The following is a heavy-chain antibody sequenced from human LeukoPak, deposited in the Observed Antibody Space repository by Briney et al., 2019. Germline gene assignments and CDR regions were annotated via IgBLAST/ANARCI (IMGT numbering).Heavy chain of an antibody. V-gene: IGHV3-30-3*01. Sequence: GGSLRLSCAASGFTFSSYAMHWVRQAPGRGLEWVAVISFDGFNAKYADSVKGRFTISRDKSRNTLYLQMNSLRAEDTAVYYCAKDSAYCSGGSCYYFQHWGQGTLVTVSS. CDR2: ISFDGFNA. CDR3: AKDSAYCSGGSCYYFQH. D-gene: IGHD2-15*01. CDR1: GFTFSSYA. J-gene: IGHJ1*01.